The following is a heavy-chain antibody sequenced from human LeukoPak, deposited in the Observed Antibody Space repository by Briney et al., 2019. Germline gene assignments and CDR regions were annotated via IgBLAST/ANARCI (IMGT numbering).Heavy chain of an antibody. V-gene: IGHV3-15*07. CDR1: GFTFSDAW. J-gene: IGHJ4*02. Sequence: GGSLRLSCAASGFTFSDAWMNWVRQAPGKGLEWVGRIKRKTDAGTTDYAAPVKGRFTISRDDSKNTLYLQMNSLKTEDTAVYYCTTGNWGPYWGQGTLVTVSS. CDR3: TTGNWGPY. CDR2: IKRKTDAGTT. D-gene: IGHD7-27*01.